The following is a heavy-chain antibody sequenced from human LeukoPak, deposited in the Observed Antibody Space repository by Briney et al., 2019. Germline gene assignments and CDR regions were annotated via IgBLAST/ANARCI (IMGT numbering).Heavy chain of an antibody. D-gene: IGHD3-16*01. CDR1: GFTFSSYW. CDR2: IKQDGSEK. V-gene: IGHV3-7*03. Sequence: GGSLRLSCAASGFTFSSYWMSWVRQAPGKGLEWVANIKQDGSEKYYVDSVKGRFTISRDNAKSTLYLQMNSLRAEDTAVYYCAKDLIGGGAPNDYWGQGTLVTVSS. J-gene: IGHJ4*02. CDR3: AKDLIGGGAPNDY.